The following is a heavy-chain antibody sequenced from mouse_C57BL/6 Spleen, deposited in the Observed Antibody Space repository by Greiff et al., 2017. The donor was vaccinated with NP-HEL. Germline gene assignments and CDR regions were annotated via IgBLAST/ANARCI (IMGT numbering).Heavy chain of an antibody. CDR3: TRVWLQRGNFDY. D-gene: IGHD2-2*01. J-gene: IGHJ2*01. V-gene: IGHV1-5*01. CDR2: IYPGNSDT. Sequence: DVQLQESGTVLARPGASVKMSCKTSGYTFTSYWMRWVKQRPGQGLEWIGAIYPGNSDTSYNQKFKGKAKLTAVTSASTAYMELSSLTNEDSAVYYCTRVWLQRGNFDYWGQGTTLTVSS. CDR1: GYTFTSYW.